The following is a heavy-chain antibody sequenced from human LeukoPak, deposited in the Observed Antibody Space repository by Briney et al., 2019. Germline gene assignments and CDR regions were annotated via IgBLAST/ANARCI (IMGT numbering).Heavy chain of an antibody. Sequence: SETLSLTCAVYGWSFSGYYWSWIRQPPGKGLEWIGETNHSGSTNYNPSLKSRVTISVDTSKNQFSLKLSSVTAADTAVYYCARWVPHCSITSCYVYYFDYWGQGTLVTVSP. CDR3: ARWVPHCSITSCYVYYFDY. CDR2: TNHSGST. CDR1: GWSFSGYY. V-gene: IGHV4-34*01. J-gene: IGHJ4*02. D-gene: IGHD2-2*01.